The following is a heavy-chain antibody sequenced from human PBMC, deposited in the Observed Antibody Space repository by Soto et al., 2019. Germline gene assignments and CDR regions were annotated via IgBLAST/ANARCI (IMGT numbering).Heavy chain of an antibody. CDR1: GFTFSSYG. D-gene: IGHD3-22*01. CDR3: AKGQAEPYYYDSSGYFPY. J-gene: IGHJ4*02. V-gene: IGHV3-30*18. CDR2: ISYDGSNK. Sequence: GGSLRLSCAASGFTFSSYGMHWVRQAPGKGLEWVAVISYDGSNKYYADSVKGRFTISRDNSKNTLYLQMNSLRAEDTAVYYCAKGQAEPYYYDSSGYFPYWGQGTLVTVSS.